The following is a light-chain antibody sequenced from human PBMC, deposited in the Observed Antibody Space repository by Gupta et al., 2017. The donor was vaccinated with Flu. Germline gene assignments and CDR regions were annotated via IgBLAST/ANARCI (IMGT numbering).Light chain of an antibody. CDR1: EDISNY. CDR2: DAS. CDR3: QKYNNA. V-gene: IGKV1-27*01. J-gene: IGKJ1*01. Sequence: DIQRTQSPSSLSASVGDRVIITCRASEDISNYLAWYQQKPGKVPKLLIYDASTLQSGVPSRFSGSGSGTDFSLTISSLQPEDVATYYCQKYNNAFGQGTKVEIK.